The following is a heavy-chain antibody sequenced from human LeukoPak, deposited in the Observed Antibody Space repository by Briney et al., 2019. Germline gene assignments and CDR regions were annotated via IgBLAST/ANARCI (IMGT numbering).Heavy chain of an antibody. D-gene: IGHD1-14*01. CDR2: LYSDGNT. V-gene: IGHV3-53*01. Sequence: GGSLRLSCAASGFTVITNDMTWVRQAPGKGLEWVSVLYSDGNTKYADSVQGRSTISRDNSKNTLYLEMNSLSPDDTAVYYCARGVEPLAANTLAYWGQGTLVTVSS. CDR1: GFTVITND. J-gene: IGHJ4*02. CDR3: ARGVEPLAANTLAY.